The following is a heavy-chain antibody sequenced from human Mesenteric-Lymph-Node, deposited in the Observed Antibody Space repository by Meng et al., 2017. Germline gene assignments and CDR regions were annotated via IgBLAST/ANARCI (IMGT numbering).Heavy chain of an antibody. J-gene: IGHJ5*02. Sequence: QVQLQESGSGLVRPSQTLSLTCAVSGDSITSGVYSWTWIRQPPGKGLEWIGYIYHGVNIYYTPSLRSRVTISVDKSRNQFSLKLTSVSAADTAVYYCVRDTRRGGGWFDPWGQGTLVTVSS. D-gene: IGHD3-10*01. CDR2: IYHGVNI. V-gene: IGHV4-30-2*01. CDR3: VRDTRRGGGWFDP. CDR1: GDSITSGVYS.